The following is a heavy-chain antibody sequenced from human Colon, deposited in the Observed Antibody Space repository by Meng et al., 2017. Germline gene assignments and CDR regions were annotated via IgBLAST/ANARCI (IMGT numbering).Heavy chain of an antibody. CDR2: FFHTGRT. J-gene: IGHJ4*02. D-gene: IGHD3/OR15-3a*01. CDR1: GGSISRTW. CDR3: ARHISILGQRGFDY. V-gene: IGHV4-4*02. Sequence: PQYAVPRTVRPAGTLAPTCAVSGGSISRTWWRWVRQPPGKGLEWIGEFFHTGRTNYDPSLKSRVTISVDKSNNQFSLKLTSVTAADTAVYYCARHISILGQRGFDYWGQGTLVTVSS.